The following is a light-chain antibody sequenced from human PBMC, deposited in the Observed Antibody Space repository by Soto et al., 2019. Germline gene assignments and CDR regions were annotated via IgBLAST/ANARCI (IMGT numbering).Light chain of an antibody. CDR2: GAS. Sequence: EVVLTQSPGTLSLSPGERATLSCRASQSVSSSYFAWYQQKPGQAPRLLMYGASSRATGTPDRFSGSGSGTDFTLTISRLEPEDFAVYYCQQYGSSPSYTFGQGTKLEIK. J-gene: IGKJ2*01. V-gene: IGKV3-20*01. CDR3: QQYGSSPSYT. CDR1: QSVSSSY.